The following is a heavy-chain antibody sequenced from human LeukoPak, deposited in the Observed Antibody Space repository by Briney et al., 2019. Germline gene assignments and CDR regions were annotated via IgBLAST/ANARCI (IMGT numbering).Heavy chain of an antibody. D-gene: IGHD3-3*01. Sequence: GGSLRLSCAASGFTFSSYAMHWVRQAPGKGLEWVAVISYDGSNKYYADSVKSRFTISRDNSKNTLYLQMNSLRAEDTAVYYSARDKADFWSGLDYWGQGTLVTVSS. J-gene: IGHJ4*02. CDR2: ISYDGSNK. CDR1: GFTFSSYA. V-gene: IGHV3-30-3*01. CDR3: ARDKADFWSGLDY.